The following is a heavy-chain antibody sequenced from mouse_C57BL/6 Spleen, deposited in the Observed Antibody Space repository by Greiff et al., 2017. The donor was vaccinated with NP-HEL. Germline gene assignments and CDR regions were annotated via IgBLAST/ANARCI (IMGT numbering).Heavy chain of an antibody. CDR2: IYPGSGST. V-gene: IGHV1-55*01. CDR3: ARSNGYFILDY. D-gene: IGHD2-3*01. J-gene: IGHJ2*01. CDR1: GYTFTSYW. Sequence: VQLQQPGAELVKPGASVKMSCKASGYTFTSYWITWVKQRPGQGLKWIGDIYPGSGSTNYNEKFKSKATLTVDTSSSTAYMQLSSLTSEDSAVYYCARSNGYFILDYWGQGTTLTVSS.